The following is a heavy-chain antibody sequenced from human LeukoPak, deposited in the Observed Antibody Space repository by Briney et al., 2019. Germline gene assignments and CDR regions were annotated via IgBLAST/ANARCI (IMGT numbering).Heavy chain of an antibody. CDR2: INHSGST. D-gene: IGHD2-15*01. CDR1: GGSFSGYY. V-gene: IGHV4-34*01. Sequence: SETLSLTCAVYGGSFSGYYWSWIRQPPGKGLEGIGEINHSGSTNYNPSLKSRVTISVDASKNLFALKLSSATAADTAVYYCARDRYCSGGSCYLGWFDPWGQGTLVTVSS. J-gene: IGHJ5*02. CDR3: ARDRYCSGGSCYLGWFDP.